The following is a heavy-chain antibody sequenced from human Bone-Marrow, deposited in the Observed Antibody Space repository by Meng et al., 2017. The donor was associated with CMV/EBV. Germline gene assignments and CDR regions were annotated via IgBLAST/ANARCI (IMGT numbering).Heavy chain of an antibody. Sequence: ASVKVSCKASGYTFTSYDINWVRQATGQGLEWMGWMNPNSGNTGYAQKFQGRVTMTRNTSISTAYMELSSLRSEDTAVYYCARGRADQPQGTAMVLHYYYYGMDVWGQGTTVAVSS. CDR1: GYTFTSYD. D-gene: IGHD5-18*01. CDR3: ARGRADQPQGTAMVLHYYYYGMDV. V-gene: IGHV1-8*01. J-gene: IGHJ6*02. CDR2: MNPNSGNT.